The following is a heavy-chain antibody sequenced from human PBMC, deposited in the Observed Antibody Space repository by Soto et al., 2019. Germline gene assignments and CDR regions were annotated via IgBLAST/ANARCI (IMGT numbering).Heavy chain of an antibody. Sequence: SETLSLTCSVSGDSISSYYWSWIRQPAGKGLEWIGRIYISGDTNYNPSLKSRVTMSVDTSKNQFSLKLSSVTAADTAVYYCAREYTETVAGPTPFYFDYWGQGTLVTVSS. CDR3: AREYTETVAGPTPFYFDY. D-gene: IGHD6-19*01. CDR1: GDSISSYY. V-gene: IGHV4-4*07. J-gene: IGHJ4*02. CDR2: IYISGDT.